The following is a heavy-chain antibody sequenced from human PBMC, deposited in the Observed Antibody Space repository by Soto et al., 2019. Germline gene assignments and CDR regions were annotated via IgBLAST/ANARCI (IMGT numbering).Heavy chain of an antibody. Sequence: GGSLRLSCAASGFTLSSYAMSWVRQAPGKGLEWVSAISGSGGSTYYADSVKGRFTISRDNSKNTLYLQMNSLRAEDTAVYYCAKDSHVGPWEAAGTLWGQGTLVTVSS. CDR3: AKDSHVGPWEAAGTL. D-gene: IGHD6-13*01. CDR2: ISGSGGST. J-gene: IGHJ4*02. V-gene: IGHV3-23*01. CDR1: GFTLSSYA.